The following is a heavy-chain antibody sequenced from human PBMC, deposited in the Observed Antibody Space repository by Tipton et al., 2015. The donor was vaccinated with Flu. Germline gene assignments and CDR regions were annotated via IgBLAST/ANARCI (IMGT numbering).Heavy chain of an antibody. CDR1: GDSISSRYY. CDR2: IYNSEYT. Sequence: TLSLTCAVSGDSISSRYYWGWIRQPPGRGLEWIGNIYNSEYTKYNPSLKSRVTISVDTSKKQFSLQLRSVTAADTAVYYCARDPSLGMPDYFDSWGEGTLVTASS. J-gene: IGHJ4*02. V-gene: IGHV4-38-2*02. D-gene: IGHD2-2*01. CDR3: ARDPSLGMPDYFDS.